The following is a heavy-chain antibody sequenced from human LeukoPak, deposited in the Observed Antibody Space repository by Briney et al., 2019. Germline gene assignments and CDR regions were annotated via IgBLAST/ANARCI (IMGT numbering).Heavy chain of an antibody. J-gene: IGHJ4*02. V-gene: IGHV1-2*02. CDR1: GYTFTGYY. CDR2: INPNSGGT. CDR3: ARDVGATAPHSDY. Sequence: ASVKVSCKTSGYTFTGYYMHWVRQAPGQGLEWMGWINPNSGGTNYAQRFQGRVTMTRDTSISTAYMELSRMRSDDTAVYYCARDVGATAPHSDYWGQGTLVTVSS. D-gene: IGHD1-26*01.